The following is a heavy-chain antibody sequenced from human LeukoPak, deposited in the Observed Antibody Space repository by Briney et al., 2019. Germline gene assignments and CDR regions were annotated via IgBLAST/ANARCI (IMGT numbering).Heavy chain of an antibody. CDR3: ARDGGVDYGDYRRLGFDY. D-gene: IGHD4-17*01. CDR1: GFTFSSYE. J-gene: IGHJ4*02. V-gene: IGHV3-48*03. Sequence: GGSLRLSCAASGFTFSSYEMNWVRQAPGKGLEWVSYISSSGSTIYYADSVKGRFTISRDNAKNSLYLQMNSLRAEDTAVYYCARDGGVDYGDYRRLGFDYWGQGTLVTVSS. CDR2: ISSSGSTI.